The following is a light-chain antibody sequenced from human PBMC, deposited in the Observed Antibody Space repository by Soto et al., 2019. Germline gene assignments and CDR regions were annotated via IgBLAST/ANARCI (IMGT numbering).Light chain of an antibody. CDR2: AAS. CDR1: QDIRND. V-gene: IGKV1-6*01. CDR3: LQNYNYPHT. J-gene: IGKJ3*01. Sequence: AIQMTQSPSSLSASVGDRVNITCRASQDIRNDLGWYQQKPGKAPNLLIFAASRLQVGVPSRFSGSGSGTDFTPTISSLQPEDFANYFCLQNYNYPHTFGPGTKVDI.